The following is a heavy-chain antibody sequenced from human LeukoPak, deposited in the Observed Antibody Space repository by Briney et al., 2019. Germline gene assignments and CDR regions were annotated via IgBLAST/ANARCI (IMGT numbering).Heavy chain of an antibody. J-gene: IGHJ3*02. D-gene: IGHD3-10*01. Sequence: GGSLRLSCAASGFTFDDYAMHWVRQAPGNGLEWVSGISWNSGSIGYADSVKGRFTISRDNAKNSLYLQMNSLRAEDTALYYCAKDTYYGSGSYPTDAFDIWGQGTMVTVSS. CDR3: AKDTYYGSGSYPTDAFDI. CDR1: GFTFDDYA. V-gene: IGHV3-9*01. CDR2: ISWNSGSI.